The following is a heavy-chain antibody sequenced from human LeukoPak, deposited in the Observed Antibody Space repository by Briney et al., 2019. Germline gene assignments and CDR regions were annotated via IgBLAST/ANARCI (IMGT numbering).Heavy chain of an antibody. Sequence: SETLSLTCTVSGGSLSGTPYYWGWIRQPPGKGLGWIGTINYGGTTYYNPSLKSRVTISVDTSKNQFSLKLSSVTAADTAVYYCAPPAASYFDYWGQGTLVTVSS. V-gene: IGHV4-39*07. J-gene: IGHJ4*02. CDR2: INYGGTT. CDR3: APPAASYFDY. CDR1: GGSLSGTPYY. D-gene: IGHD2-2*01.